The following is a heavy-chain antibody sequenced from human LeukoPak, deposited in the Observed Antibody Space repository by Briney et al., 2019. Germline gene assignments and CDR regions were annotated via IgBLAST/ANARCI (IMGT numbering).Heavy chain of an antibody. J-gene: IGHJ4*02. D-gene: IGHD5-12*01. CDR3: ARTVSGYEDFDY. CDR2: MNPNSGNT. CDR1: GYTFTSYD. Sequence: ASVKVSCQASGYTFTSYDINWVRQATGQGLEWMGWMNPNSGNTGYAQKFQGRVTMTRNTSISTAYMELSSLRSEDTAVYYCARTVSGYEDFDYWGQGTLVTVSS. V-gene: IGHV1-8*01.